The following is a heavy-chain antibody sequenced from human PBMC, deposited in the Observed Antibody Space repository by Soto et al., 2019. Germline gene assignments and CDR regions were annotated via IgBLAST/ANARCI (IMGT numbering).Heavy chain of an antibody. CDR2: IIPIFGTA. V-gene: IGHV1-69*13. CDR3: GVTAGTAQLSENYYYYYGMDV. CDR1: GGTFSSYA. Sequence: ASVKVSCKASGGTFSSYAISWVRQAPGQGLEWMGGIIPIFGTANYAQKFQGRVTITADESTSTAYMELSSLRSEDTAVYYCGVTAGTAQLSENYYYYYGMDVWGQGTTVTVSS. J-gene: IGHJ6*02. D-gene: IGHD6-13*01.